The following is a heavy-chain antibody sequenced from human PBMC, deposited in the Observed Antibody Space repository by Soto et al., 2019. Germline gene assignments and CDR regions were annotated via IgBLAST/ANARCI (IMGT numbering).Heavy chain of an antibody. CDR2: ISSTSTNI. V-gene: IGHV3-21*01. J-gene: IGHJ3*01. Sequence: EVQLVESGGGLVKPGGSLRLSCAASGFTFSRYIMHWVRQAPGQGLEWIATISSTSTNIYYADSVKGRITIPRDNPKNSLSLQMDSLRREDTAVYYCTRGIASSSLVTFDVWGQGTMVTVSP. CDR3: TRGIASSSLVTFDV. CDR1: GFTFSRYI. D-gene: IGHD2-21*01.